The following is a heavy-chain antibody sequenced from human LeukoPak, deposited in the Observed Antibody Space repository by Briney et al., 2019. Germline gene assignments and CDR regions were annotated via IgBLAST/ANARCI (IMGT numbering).Heavy chain of an antibody. Sequence: GGSLSLSCAASGFTFSSYAMSWVRQAPGKGLEWVSAISTTGGMTYSAASVKGRFIISRDNSKNTVYLQMNSLRADDTALYYCARTSGSYYGHFDYWGQGTLVTVSS. CDR1: GFTFSSYA. J-gene: IGHJ4*02. D-gene: IGHD1-26*01. CDR3: ARTSGSYYGHFDY. V-gene: IGHV3-23*01. CDR2: ISTTGGMT.